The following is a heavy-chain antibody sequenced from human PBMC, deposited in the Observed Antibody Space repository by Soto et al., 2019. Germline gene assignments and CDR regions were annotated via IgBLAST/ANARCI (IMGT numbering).Heavy chain of an antibody. CDR1: VCTFSSYA. J-gene: IGHJ6*03. CDR2: MNPISGKT. CDR3: ARGGLGLRGYYMDV. V-gene: IGHV1-8*02. D-gene: IGHD2-15*01. Sequence: ASVTVSCKASVCTFSSYAIIWVRPAPGQGLEWMGWMNPISGKTGYAQKFQGRVTMTTNTSISTAYMELSSLRSEDTAVYYCARGGLGLRGYYMDVWGKGTTVTVSS.